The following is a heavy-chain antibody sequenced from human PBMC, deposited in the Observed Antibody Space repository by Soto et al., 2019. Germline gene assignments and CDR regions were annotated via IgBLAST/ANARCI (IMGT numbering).Heavy chain of an antibody. Sequence: SETLSLTCAVYGGSFSGYYWSWIRQPPGKGLEWIGEINHSGSTNYNPSLKSRVTISVDTSKNQFSLKLSSVTAADTAVYYCARMGPRTSGYYMGRYYYYYGMDVWGQGTTVTVSS. V-gene: IGHV4-34*01. CDR2: INHSGST. CDR3: ARMGPRTSGYYMGRYYYYYGMDV. D-gene: IGHD3-3*01. CDR1: GGSFSGYY. J-gene: IGHJ6*02.